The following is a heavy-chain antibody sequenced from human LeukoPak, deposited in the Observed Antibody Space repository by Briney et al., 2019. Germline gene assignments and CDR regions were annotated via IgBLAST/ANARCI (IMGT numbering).Heavy chain of an antibody. CDR2: IYYTGST. CDR3: ARQEAVTATNFYGMDV. CDR1: GXSISSSSYY. D-gene: IGHD2-21*02. V-gene: IGHV4-39*01. Sequence: PSETLSLTCTVSGXSISSSSYYWGWIRQPPGKGLEWIGNIYYTGSTYYNPSLKSRVTISVDTSKNQFSLKLSSMTAADTAVYYCARQEAVTATNFYGMDVWGQGTTVTVSS. J-gene: IGHJ6*02.